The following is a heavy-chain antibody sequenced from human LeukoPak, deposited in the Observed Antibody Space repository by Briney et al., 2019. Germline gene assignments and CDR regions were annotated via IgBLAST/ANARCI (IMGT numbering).Heavy chain of an antibody. D-gene: IGHD3-22*01. CDR1: GLPLYYYA. V-gene: IGHV3-9*03. J-gene: IGHJ5*02. Sequence: GRSLRLSCAASGLPLYYYAMHWVHQVPGKGLEWVAGNHWYRVSIGYAYFVKGRFTISRDNAQNSLYLQMDSVRAEDMALYYCAQDTRGYLSFDPWGQGTLVTVSS. CDR2: NHWYRVSI. CDR3: AQDTRGYLSFDP.